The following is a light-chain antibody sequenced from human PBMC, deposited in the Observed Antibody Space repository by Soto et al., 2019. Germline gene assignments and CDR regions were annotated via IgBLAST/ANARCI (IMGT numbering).Light chain of an antibody. CDR1: SSDVGGYNY. CDR3: CSYAGSYTLV. CDR2: DVN. V-gene: IGLV2-11*01. J-gene: IGLJ1*01. Sequence: QSALTQPRSVSGSPGQSVTISCTGTSSDVGGYNYVSWYQQHPGKAPKLMIYDVNKRPSGVPDRFSGSKSGNTASLTISGLQAEDEADYYCCSYAGSYTLVFGTGPKVTVL.